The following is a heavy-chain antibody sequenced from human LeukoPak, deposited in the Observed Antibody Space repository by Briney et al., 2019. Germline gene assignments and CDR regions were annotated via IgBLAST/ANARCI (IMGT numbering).Heavy chain of an antibody. V-gene: IGHV4-4*07. J-gene: IGHJ4*02. CDR3: AREPTSGREPTSGRPLDY. Sequence: SETLSLTCTVSGGSVSGYFWSWIRQPAGKGLEWIGRIYSSGSNNYNPSLKSRVTMSLDTSKNHLSLNLSSVTAADTAVYYCAREPTSGREPTSGRPLDYWGQGTLVTVSS. CDR1: GGSVSGYF. CDR2: IYSSGSN. D-gene: IGHD5-12*01.